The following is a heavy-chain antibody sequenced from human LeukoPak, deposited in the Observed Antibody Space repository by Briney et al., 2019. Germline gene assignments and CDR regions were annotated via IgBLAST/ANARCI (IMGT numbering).Heavy chain of an antibody. CDR2: IIPIFGTA. CDR3: ARDLDRDYYDSSGYWIDY. D-gene: IGHD3-22*01. J-gene: IGHJ4*02. Sequence: SVKVSCKASGGTFSNYAISWVRQAPGQGLEWMGGIIPIFGTANYAQKFRGRVTMTTDTSTSTAYMELRSLRSDDTAVYYCARDLDRDYYDSSGYWIDYWGQGTLVTVSS. V-gene: IGHV1-69*05. CDR1: GGTFSNYA.